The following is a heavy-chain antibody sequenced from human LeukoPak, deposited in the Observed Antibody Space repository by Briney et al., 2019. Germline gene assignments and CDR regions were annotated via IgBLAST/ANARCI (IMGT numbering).Heavy chain of an antibody. CDR2: ISSSGDRT. Sequence: GGSLRLSCAASGFTFSSYAMSWVRQAPGKGLEWVSGISSSGDRTYYADSVKGRFTISRDNFKNTLYLQMKSLRAEDTAVYYCAKELTERWIIDAFDIWGQGTVVTVSS. CDR1: GFTFSSYA. D-gene: IGHD5-12*01. V-gene: IGHV3-23*01. CDR3: AKELTERWIIDAFDI. J-gene: IGHJ3*02.